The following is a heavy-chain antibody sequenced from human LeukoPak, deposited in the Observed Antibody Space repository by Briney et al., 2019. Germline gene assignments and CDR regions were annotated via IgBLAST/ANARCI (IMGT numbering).Heavy chain of an antibody. V-gene: IGHV1-18*01. CDR3: ARYYDSSGYYYGSAAFDI. D-gene: IGHD3-22*01. CDR2: ISAYTGNT. CDR1: GYTFNTYG. Sequence: ASVKVSCKTSGYTFNTYGITWLRQAPGQGLEWMGWISAYTGNTNYAQKLQGRVTLTTDTSTSTAYMELRSLRSDDTAVYYCARYYDSSGYYYGSAAFDIWGQGTMVTVSS. J-gene: IGHJ3*02.